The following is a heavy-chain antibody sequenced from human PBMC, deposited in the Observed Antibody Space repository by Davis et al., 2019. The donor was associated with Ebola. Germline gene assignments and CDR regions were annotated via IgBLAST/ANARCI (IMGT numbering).Heavy chain of an antibody. V-gene: IGHV4-34*01. CDR3: ARTRGYSGYARFDY. Sequence: MPSETLSLTCAVYGGSFSGYDWSWIRQPPGKGLEWIGEINHSGSTNYNPSLKSRVTISVDTSKNQFSLKLSSVTAADTAVYYCARTRGYSGYARFDYWGQGTLVTVSS. CDR2: INHSGST. J-gene: IGHJ4*02. D-gene: IGHD5-12*01. CDR1: GGSFSGYD.